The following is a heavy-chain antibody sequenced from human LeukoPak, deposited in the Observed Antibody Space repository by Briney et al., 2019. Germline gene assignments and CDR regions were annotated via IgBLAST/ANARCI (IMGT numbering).Heavy chain of an antibody. J-gene: IGHJ4*02. CDR1: GFTFSDYW. CDR3: ARWLELMRNFDW. Sequence: QSGGSLRLSCVGSGFTFSDYWMSWVRQAPGKGLEWVANIKQDGSEKDYADALKGRFTISRDNAKNSLYLQMNSLRAEDTAVYYCARWLELMRNFDWWGQGTLVTVSS. CDR2: IKQDGSEK. D-gene: IGHD5-24*01. V-gene: IGHV3-7*01.